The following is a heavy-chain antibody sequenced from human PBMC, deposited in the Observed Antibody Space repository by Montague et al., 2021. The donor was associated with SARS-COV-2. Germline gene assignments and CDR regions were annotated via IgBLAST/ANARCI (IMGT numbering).Heavy chain of an antibody. CDR1: GGSISSFY. J-gene: IGHJ5*02. CDR3: ARLPDTSGRAGFDP. Sequence: SETLSLTCTVSGGSISSFYWGWVRQPPGKGLEWIGYISHLGRTNYNRSLRSRVTISVDTSKNQFSLKLSSVMAADTAVFYCARLPDTSGRAGFDPWGQGTLVTVSS. CDR2: ISHLGRT. D-gene: IGHD3-22*01. V-gene: IGHV4-59*08.